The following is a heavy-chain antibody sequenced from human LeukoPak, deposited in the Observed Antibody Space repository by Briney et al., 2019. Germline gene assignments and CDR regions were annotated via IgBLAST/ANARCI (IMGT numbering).Heavy chain of an antibody. J-gene: IGHJ6*02. CDR2: IWFDGSKQ. V-gene: IGHV3-33*01. Sequence: GRSLRLSCAASGFTFRSHGFHWVRQAPGKGLEWVAAIWFDGSKQCYADSVKGRFTVSRDDSKNTLYLQMNSLRADDTAVYYCARDPQSSMDVWGQGTTVTVSS. CDR3: ARDPQSSMDV. CDR1: GFTFRSHG.